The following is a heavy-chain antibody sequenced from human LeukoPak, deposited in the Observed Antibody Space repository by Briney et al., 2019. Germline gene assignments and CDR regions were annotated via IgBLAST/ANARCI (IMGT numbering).Heavy chain of an antibody. D-gene: IGHD6-6*01. V-gene: IGHV3-23*01. Sequence: PGGSLRLSCAASGFTFSDYAMTWVRQAPGKGREWVSPISGSGGSTYYADSVKGRFTISRDNSKNTGYLQLNSLRAEDKAVYYCAKGSRSNRYYINYWGQGTLVTVSS. J-gene: IGHJ4*02. CDR3: AKGSRSNRYYINY. CDR1: GFTFSDYA. CDR2: ISGSGGST.